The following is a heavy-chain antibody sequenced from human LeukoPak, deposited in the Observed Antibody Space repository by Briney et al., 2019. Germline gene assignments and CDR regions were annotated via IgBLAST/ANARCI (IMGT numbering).Heavy chain of an antibody. J-gene: IGHJ5*02. V-gene: IGHV3-30*18. D-gene: IGHD3-3*01. Sequence: PGGSLRLSCAASGFTFSSYGMHWVRQAPGKGLEWVAVISYDGSNKYYADSVKGRFTISRDNSKNTVYLQMNSLRAEDTAVYYCTKGGWSGSPLNWFDPWGQGTLVTVSS. CDR3: TKGGWSGSPLNWFDP. CDR1: GFTFSSYG. CDR2: ISYDGSNK.